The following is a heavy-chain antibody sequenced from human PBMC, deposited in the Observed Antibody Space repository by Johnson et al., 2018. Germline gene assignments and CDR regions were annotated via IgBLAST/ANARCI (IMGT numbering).Heavy chain of an antibody. V-gene: IGHV3-74*02. J-gene: IGHJ3*02. Sequence: VQLVESGGGLVQPGGSLRLSCAASGFTFSSYWMHWVRQAPGKGLVWVSRINSDGSSTSYADSVKGRFTISRDNAKNTLYLQMNSLRAEDTAMYYCAGMTLGGSPLHGDAFDIWGQGTMITVSS. CDR2: INSDGSST. D-gene: IGHD3-16*01. CDR3: AGMTLGGSPLHGDAFDI. CDR1: GFTFSSYW.